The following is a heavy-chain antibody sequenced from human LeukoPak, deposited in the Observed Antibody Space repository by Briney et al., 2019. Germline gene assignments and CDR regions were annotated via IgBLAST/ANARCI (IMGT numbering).Heavy chain of an antibody. D-gene: IGHD3-9*01. V-gene: IGHV3-30*15. CDR1: GFAFNNQA. J-gene: IGHJ4*02. CDR2: MSLDGSSI. CDR3: AGDRGKLRYLDL. Sequence: GGSLRLSCVASGFAFNNQAMPWVRQAPGKGLEWLAVMSLDGSSIYYADSVRGRFTISRDNSKNTLFLQMSSLRVEDTAVYYCAGDRGKLRYLDLWGQGTLLTVSS.